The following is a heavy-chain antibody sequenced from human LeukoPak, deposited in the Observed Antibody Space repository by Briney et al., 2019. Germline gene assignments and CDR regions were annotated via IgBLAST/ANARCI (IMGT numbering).Heavy chain of an antibody. J-gene: IGHJ4*02. CDR3: AREFAGHTRDFDY. CDR2: IFYSGYT. Sequence: PSETLSLTCTVSGGSIRTTSSYWGWIPPPPGQGLEWIGSIFYSGYTYSDSSHESRVTMSVDTSKNQFSLKLKSVTAADAAIYYCAREFAGHTRDFDYWGQGTLVTVSS. CDR1: GGSIRTTSSY. V-gene: IGHV4-39*01. D-gene: IGHD3-10*01.